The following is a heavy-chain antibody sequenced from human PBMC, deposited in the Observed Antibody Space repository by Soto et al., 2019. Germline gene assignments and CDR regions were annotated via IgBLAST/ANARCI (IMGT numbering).Heavy chain of an antibody. J-gene: IGHJ5*02. D-gene: IGHD3-3*01. CDR2: MNPNSGNT. CDR1: GYTFTSYD. CDR3: ARLPDYDFWSGYFRAGWFDP. Sequence: ASVKVSCKASGYTFTSYDINWVRQATGQGLEWMGWMNPNSGNTGYAQKFQGRVTMTRNTSISTAYMELSSLRSEDTAVYYCARLPDYDFWSGYFRAGWFDPWGQGTLVTVSS. V-gene: IGHV1-8*01.